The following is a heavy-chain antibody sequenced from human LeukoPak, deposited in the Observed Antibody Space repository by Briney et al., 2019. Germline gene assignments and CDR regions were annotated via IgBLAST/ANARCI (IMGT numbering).Heavy chain of an antibody. CDR3: ARVPKSSSWQYYFDY. J-gene: IGHJ4*02. CDR1: GYTFTSYY. CDR2: INPSGGST. D-gene: IGHD6-13*01. Sequence: GASVKVSCKASGYTFTSYYMHWVRQAPGQGLGWMGIINPSGGSTSYAQKFQGRVTMTRDTSTSTVYMELSSLRSEDTAVYYCARVPKSSSWQYYFDYWGQGTLVTVSS. V-gene: IGHV1-46*01.